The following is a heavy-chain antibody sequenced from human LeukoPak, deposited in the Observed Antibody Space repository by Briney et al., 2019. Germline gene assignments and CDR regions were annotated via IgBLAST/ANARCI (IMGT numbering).Heavy chain of an antibody. J-gene: IGHJ4*02. D-gene: IGHD3-22*01. CDR1: GGSISSYY. CDR3: ATLGFSSGYYYYFDH. CDR2: IYYSGST. Sequence: SETLSLTCTVSGGSISSYYWSWIRQPPGKGLEWIGYIYYSGSTNYNPSLKSRVTISVDTSKNQFSLKLSSVTAADTAVYYCATLGFSSGYYYYFDHWGQGTLVTVSS. V-gene: IGHV4-59*12.